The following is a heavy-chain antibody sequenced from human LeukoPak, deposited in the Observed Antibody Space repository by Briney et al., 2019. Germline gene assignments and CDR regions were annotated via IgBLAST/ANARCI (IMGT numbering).Heavy chain of an antibody. CDR1: GFTFSNAW. Sequence: GGSLRLSCAASGFTFSNAWMSWVRQIPGKGLEWVGRIESKTDGGTTDYAAPVKGKFTISRDDSTNTLYLQMNSLKSEDTAVYYCTTYGSGRKFDYWGQGILVTVSS. CDR2: IESKTDGGTT. J-gene: IGHJ4*02. D-gene: IGHD3-10*01. V-gene: IGHV3-15*04. CDR3: TTYGSGRKFDY.